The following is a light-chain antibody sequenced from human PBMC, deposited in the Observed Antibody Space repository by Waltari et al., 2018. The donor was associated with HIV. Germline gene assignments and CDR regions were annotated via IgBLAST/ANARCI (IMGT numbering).Light chain of an antibody. Sequence: SNELTQPPSVSVSPGQTARITCSGDALAKKFAYWYQQKSGQAPVLVIFDDSKRPSGIPERFSCSNSGTMATLTISGAQVEDEGDYYCYSTDSSGYPRGVFGTGTKVIVL. V-gene: IGLV3-10*01. CDR1: ALAKKF. J-gene: IGLJ1*01. CDR2: DDS. CDR3: YSTDSSGYPRGV.